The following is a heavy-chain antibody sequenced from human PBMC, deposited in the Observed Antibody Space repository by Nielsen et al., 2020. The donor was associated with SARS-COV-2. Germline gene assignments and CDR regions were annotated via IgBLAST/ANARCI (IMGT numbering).Heavy chain of an antibody. J-gene: IGHJ4*02. Sequence: LSLTCAASGFSVSSHDMNWVRQAPGKGLQWVSLIYSDGSTKYADSVKGRFTISRDNSRNTVYLQMNSLRPEDTAVYYCAREFALRDTAYFDYWGQGTLVTVSS. D-gene: IGHD5-18*01. CDR3: AREFALRDTAYFDY. CDR1: GFSVSSHD. V-gene: IGHV3-53*01. CDR2: IYSDGST.